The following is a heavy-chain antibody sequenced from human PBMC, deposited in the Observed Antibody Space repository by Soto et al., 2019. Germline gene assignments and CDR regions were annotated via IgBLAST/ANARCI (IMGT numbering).Heavy chain of an antibody. J-gene: IGHJ6*02. Sequence: SVKVSCKASGYTFTSYYMHWVRQAPGQGLEWMGIINPSGGSTSYAQKFQGRVTMTRDTSTSTVYMELSSLRSEATAVYYCARERAARHYYYYHYGMDVWGQGTPVTVSS. CDR3: ARERAARHYYYYHYGMDV. CDR2: INPSGGST. CDR1: GYTFTSYY. V-gene: IGHV1-46*01. D-gene: IGHD5-18*01.